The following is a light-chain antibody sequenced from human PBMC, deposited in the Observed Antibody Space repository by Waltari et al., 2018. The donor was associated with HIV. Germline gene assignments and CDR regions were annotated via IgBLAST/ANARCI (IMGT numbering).Light chain of an antibody. Sequence: QSALTQPASVSGSPGQSITISCTGTNSDVGFYNLVPWYRHHPGKAPQLVIYGVDRRPSGVSDRFSGSKSGNTASLTISTLQAEDEADYYCSSYTNIDTLVFGGGTKLTVL. CDR3: SSYTNIDTLV. J-gene: IGLJ3*02. CDR1: NSDVGFYNL. CDR2: GVD. V-gene: IGLV2-14*01.